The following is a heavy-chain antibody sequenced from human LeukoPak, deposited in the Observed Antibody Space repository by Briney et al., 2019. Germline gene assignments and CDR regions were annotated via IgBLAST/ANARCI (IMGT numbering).Heavy chain of an antibody. J-gene: IGHJ4*02. V-gene: IGHV3-48*01. CDR1: GFTFSSYS. D-gene: IGHD2-15*01. CDR3: ARVYCSGGSCYPYFDY. Sequence: GGSLRLSCAASGFTFSSYSMNWVRQAPGKGLEWVSYISSSSSTIYYADSVKGRFTISRDNAKNSLCLQMNSLRAEDTAVYYCARVYCSGGSCYPYFDYWGQGTLVTVSS. CDR2: ISSSSSTI.